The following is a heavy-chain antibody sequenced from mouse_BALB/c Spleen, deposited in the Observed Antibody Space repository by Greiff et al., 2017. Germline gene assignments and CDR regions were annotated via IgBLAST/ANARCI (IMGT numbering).Heavy chain of an antibody. J-gene: IGHJ2*01. CDR2: ISSGSSTI. CDR3: ARWLRRGGFDY. CDR1: GFTFSSFG. Sequence: EVHLVESGGGLVQPGGSRKLSCAASGFTFSSFGMHWVRQAPEKGLEWVAYISSGSSTIYYADTVKGRFTISRDNPKNTLFLQMTSLRSEDTAMYYCARWLRRGGFDYWGQGTTLTVSS. V-gene: IGHV5-17*02. D-gene: IGHD2-2*01.